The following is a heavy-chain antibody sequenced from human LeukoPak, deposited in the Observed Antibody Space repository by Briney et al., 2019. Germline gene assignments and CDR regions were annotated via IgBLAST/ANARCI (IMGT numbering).Heavy chain of an antibody. CDR1: EFTFSNFW. J-gene: IGHJ3*02. D-gene: IGHD1-26*01. Sequence: GGSLRLSCAASEFTFSNFWMSWVRQAPGKGLEWVANTYRDGSEKYYVDSVKGRVTISRDNAMNFLYLQLNSLRVDDTAVYYCARDSGSCRGCAFDIWGQGTVVTVSS. V-gene: IGHV3-7*01. CDR2: TYRDGSEK. CDR3: ARDSGSCRGCAFDI.